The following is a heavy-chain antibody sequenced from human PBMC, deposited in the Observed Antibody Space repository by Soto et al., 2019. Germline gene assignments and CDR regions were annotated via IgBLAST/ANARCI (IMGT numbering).Heavy chain of an antibody. CDR1: GFSFSSYD. J-gene: IGHJ4*02. Sequence: QVQLVESGGGVVQPGTSLRLSCAASGFSFSSYDIHWVRQAPGKGLEWVAVIWYDGSNKYYADSVKGRFIISRDNSKNTLYLQMISLRADDTAVYYCARGYSSSRDLGYWGQGTLVTVSS. CDR3: ARGYSSSRDLGY. D-gene: IGHD6-13*01. CDR2: IWYDGSNK. V-gene: IGHV3-33*01.